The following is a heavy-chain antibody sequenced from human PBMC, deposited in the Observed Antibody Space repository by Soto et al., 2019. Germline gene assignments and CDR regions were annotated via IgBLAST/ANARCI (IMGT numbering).Heavy chain of an antibody. V-gene: IGHV1-18*01. CDR2: ISAYNGNT. J-gene: IGHJ4*02. CDR1: GYTFTSYG. CDR3: ARVRAIGGRIDY. Sequence: ASVKVSCKASGYTFTSYGISWVRQAPGQGLEWMGWISAYNGNTNYAQKLQGRVTMTTDTSTSTACMELRSLRSDDTAVYYCARVRAIGGRIDYWGQGTLVTVSS. D-gene: IGHD3-16*01.